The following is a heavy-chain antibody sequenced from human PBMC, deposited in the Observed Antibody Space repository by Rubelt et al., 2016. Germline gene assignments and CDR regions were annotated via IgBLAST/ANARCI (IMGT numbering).Heavy chain of an antibody. Sequence: QVQLVQSGAEVKKPGASVKVSCKASGYTFTSYDINWVRQATGQGLEWMGWMNPNSGNTGYAKKFQGRVTMTRNTSISTAYMELSSLRSEDTAVYYCARRRAGSGSYYFDYWGQGTLVTVSS. V-gene: IGHV1-8*01. CDR1: GYTFTSYD. CDR3: ARRRAGSGSYYFDY. D-gene: IGHD1-26*01. CDR2: MNPNSGNT. J-gene: IGHJ4*02.